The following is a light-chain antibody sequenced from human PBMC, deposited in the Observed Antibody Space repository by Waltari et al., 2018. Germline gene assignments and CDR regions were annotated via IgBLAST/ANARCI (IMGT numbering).Light chain of an antibody. CDR2: SAF. CDR1: QGIKNY. J-gene: IGKJ3*01. V-gene: IGKV1-33*01. CDR3: RQYDNFPFT. Sequence: DIQMTQSPSSLSASVGDRVTITCRASQGIKNYLTWYQQKPGKPPKRLIYSAFSLESGVPSRFSGSGSGTHYTLTITSLQPEDIATYYCRQYDNFPFTFGPGTKLDI.